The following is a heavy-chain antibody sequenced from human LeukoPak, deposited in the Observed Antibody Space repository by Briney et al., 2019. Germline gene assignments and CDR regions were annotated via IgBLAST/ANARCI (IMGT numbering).Heavy chain of an antibody. CDR2: INPNSGGT. D-gene: IGHD2-15*01. CDR1: GYTFTGYY. CDR3: ARVGGRFSNWFDP. Sequence: ASVKVSCKASGYTFTGYYMHWVRQAPGQGLEWMGRINPNSGGTNYAQKFQGRVTTTRDTSISTAYMELSRLRSDDTAVYYCARVGGRFSNWFDPWGQGTLVTVSS. J-gene: IGHJ5*02. V-gene: IGHV1-2*06.